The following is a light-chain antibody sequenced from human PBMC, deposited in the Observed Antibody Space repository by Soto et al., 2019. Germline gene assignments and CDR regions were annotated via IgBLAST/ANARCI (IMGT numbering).Light chain of an antibody. CDR2: GAS. Sequence: EIVLTQSPGTLSLSPGERATLSCRASQSVSNTYLAWYQQKPGQAPRLLIHGASNRATGIPERIGGRGSRTVSTPTISRLDPEDSAEYYCQQYGSSGTFGQGTKVDIK. V-gene: IGKV3-20*01. J-gene: IGKJ1*01. CDR1: QSVSNTY. CDR3: QQYGSSGT.